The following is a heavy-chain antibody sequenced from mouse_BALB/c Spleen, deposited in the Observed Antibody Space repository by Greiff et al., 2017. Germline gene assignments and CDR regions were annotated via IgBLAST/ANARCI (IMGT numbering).Heavy chain of an antibody. D-gene: IGHD2-3*01. CDR1: VYTFTSYW. CDR3: TGIYDGYYGAWFAY. J-gene: IGHJ3*01. Sequence: LQQPGSELVRPGASVKLSCKASVYTFTSYWMHWVKQRPGQGLEWIGNIYPGSGSTNYDEKFKSKATLTVDTSSSTAYMQLSSLTSEDSAVYYCTGIYDGYYGAWFAYWGQGTLVTVSA. CDR2: IYPGSGST. V-gene: IGHV1S22*01.